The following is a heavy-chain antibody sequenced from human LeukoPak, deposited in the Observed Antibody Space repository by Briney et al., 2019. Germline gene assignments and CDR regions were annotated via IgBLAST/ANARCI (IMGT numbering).Heavy chain of an antibody. Sequence: SETLSLTCTVSGDSINSYYWNWIRQPPGKGLEWIGYIHYGENTNYNPSLKSRVTISLDTSRKFISLNLSSVTAADTAVYYCARDLHLGWFDSWGQGTLVHVSS. D-gene: IGHD7-27*01. CDR2: IHYGENT. CDR1: GDSINSYY. CDR3: ARDLHLGWFDS. J-gene: IGHJ5*01. V-gene: IGHV4-59*01.